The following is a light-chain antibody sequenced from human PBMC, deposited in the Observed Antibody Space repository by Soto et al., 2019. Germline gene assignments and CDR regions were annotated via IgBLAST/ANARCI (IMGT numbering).Light chain of an antibody. CDR2: DVN. V-gene: IGLV2-11*01. Sequence: QSALTQPRSGSGSPGQSVTISCIGSSSDVGAYNFASWYQQHSAAAPTLLIHDVNKLPPGVPFRFSVSKSGNTDSLTISGLQAEDEADYCCCSFAGEYKYVFGSGTKVTVL. J-gene: IGLJ1*01. CDR1: SSDVGAYNF. CDR3: CSFAGEYKYV.